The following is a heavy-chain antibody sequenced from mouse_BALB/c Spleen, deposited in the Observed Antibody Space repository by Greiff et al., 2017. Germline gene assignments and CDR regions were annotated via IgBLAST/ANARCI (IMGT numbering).Heavy chain of an antibody. CDR3: ARGGVRRGDYFDY. Sequence: QVQLQQSAAELARPGASVKMSCKASGYTFTSYTMPWVKQRPGQGLEWIGYINPSSGYTEYNQKFKDKTTLTADKSSSTAYMQLSSLTSEDSAVYYCARGGVRRGDYFDYWGQGTTLTVSS. J-gene: IGHJ2*01. V-gene: IGHV1-4*02. CDR2: INPSSGYT. CDR1: GYTFTSYT. D-gene: IGHD2-14*01.